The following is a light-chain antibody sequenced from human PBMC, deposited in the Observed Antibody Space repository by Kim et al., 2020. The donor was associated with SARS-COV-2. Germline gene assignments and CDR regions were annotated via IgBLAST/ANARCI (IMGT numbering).Light chain of an antibody. CDR2: AAS. J-gene: IGKJ1*01. V-gene: IGKV1-9*01. CDR1: QGFGDY. Sequence: ASVGDRVTITCRASQGFGDYLAWYQQSPGKAPKLLIYAASTLQSGVPSRFSGSGSGTEFTLTITSLQPEDFATYFCQRYSFYPRTFGQGTKVDIK. CDR3: QRYSFYPRT.